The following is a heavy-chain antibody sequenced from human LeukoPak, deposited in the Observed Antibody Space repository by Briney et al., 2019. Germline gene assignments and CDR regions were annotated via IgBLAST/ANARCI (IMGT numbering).Heavy chain of an antibody. CDR1: GGSFSGYY. D-gene: IGHD6-19*01. Sequence: SETLSLTCAVYGGSFSGYYWSWIRQPPGKGLEWIGEINHSGSTNYNPSLKSRVTISVDTSKNQFSLKLSSVTAADTAVYYCASHFVLGVAVAGTPSRFDPWGQGTLVTVSS. J-gene: IGHJ5*02. V-gene: IGHV4-34*01. CDR2: INHSGST. CDR3: ASHFVLGVAVAGTPSRFDP.